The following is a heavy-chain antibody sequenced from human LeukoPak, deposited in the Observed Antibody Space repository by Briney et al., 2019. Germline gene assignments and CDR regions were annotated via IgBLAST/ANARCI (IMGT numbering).Heavy chain of an antibody. Sequence: PSETLSLTCAAYGGSFSGYYWSWIRQPPGKGLEWIGEINHSGSTNYNPSLKSRVTISVDTSKNQFSLKLSSVTAADTAVYYCARARSGYSYGYYYYYGMDVWGQGTTVTVSS. CDR3: ARARSGYSYGYYYYYGMDV. V-gene: IGHV4-34*01. CDR2: INHSGST. D-gene: IGHD5-18*01. J-gene: IGHJ6*02. CDR1: GGSFSGYY.